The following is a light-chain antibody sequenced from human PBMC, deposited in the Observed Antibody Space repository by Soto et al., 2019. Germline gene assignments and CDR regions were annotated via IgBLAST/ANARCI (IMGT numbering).Light chain of an antibody. CDR3: QQYGSLYT. CDR2: GAS. CDR1: QSVSSSY. Sequence: ETLMTQSAATLSVSPGERATLSCRASQSVSSSYLAWYQQKPGQAPRLLIYGASSRATGIPDRFSGSGSGTDFTLTISRLEPEDFAVYYCQQYGSLYTFGQGTKLEIK. J-gene: IGKJ2*01. V-gene: IGKV3-20*01.